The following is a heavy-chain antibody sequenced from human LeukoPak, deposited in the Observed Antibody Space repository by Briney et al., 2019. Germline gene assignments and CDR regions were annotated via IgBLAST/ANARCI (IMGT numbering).Heavy chain of an antibody. CDR2: ISGDGGST. CDR1: GFTFDDYA. J-gene: IGHJ4*02. D-gene: IGHD2-2*01. V-gene: IGHV3-43*02. Sequence: GGSLRLSCAASGFTFDDYAMHWVRQAPGKGLEWVSLISGDGGSTYYADSVKGRFTISRDNSKNSLYLQMNSLRTEDTALYYCAKDSSAVTEGDYFDYWGQGTLVTVSS. CDR3: AKDSSAVTEGDYFDY.